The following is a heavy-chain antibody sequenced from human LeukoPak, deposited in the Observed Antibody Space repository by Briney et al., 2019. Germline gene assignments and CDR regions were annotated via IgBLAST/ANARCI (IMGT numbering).Heavy chain of an antibody. CDR2: IWYDGSDK. J-gene: IGHJ3*02. Sequence: PGGSLRLSCAASGFTFSNYGMHWVRQAPGKGLEWVAVIWYDGSDKYYADSVKGRFTISRDNSKNTLYLQMNYLRAEDTAVYYCARTLSYQLLFDAFDIWGQGTMVPVSS. D-gene: IGHD2-2*01. CDR1: GFTFSNYG. CDR3: ARTLSYQLLFDAFDI. V-gene: IGHV3-33*01.